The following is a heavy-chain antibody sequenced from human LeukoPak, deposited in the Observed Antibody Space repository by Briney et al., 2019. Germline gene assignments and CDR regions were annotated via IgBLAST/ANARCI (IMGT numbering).Heavy chain of an antibody. CDR3: AKDDNYIRFLS. D-gene: IGHD3-16*01. CDR1: GFTFSTYA. J-gene: IGHJ5*02. V-gene: IGHV3-23*01. CDR2: ITGSGGNR. Sequence: GGSLRLSCAASGFTFSTYAMSWVRQAPGKGLEWVSGITGSGGNRYYADSVKGRFTISRDNSKNTLYLQMNSLRAEDTAVYYCAKDDNYIRFLSWGQGTLVTVSS.